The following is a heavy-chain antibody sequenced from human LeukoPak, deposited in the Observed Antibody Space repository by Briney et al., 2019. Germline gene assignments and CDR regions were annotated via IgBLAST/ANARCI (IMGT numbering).Heavy chain of an antibody. V-gene: IGHV4-59*01. CDR2: IQNRGST. D-gene: IGHD6-19*01. J-gene: IGHJ3*02. CDR1: GGSISSYY. CDR3: ARDRPGIAVAGDAFDI. Sequence: PSETLSLTCTVSGGSISSYYWSWIRQPPGKGLEWIGYIQNRGSTNYNPSLKSRVTLSVDTSKNQFSLKPTSVTAADTAVYYCARDRPGIAVAGDAFDIWGQGTMVTVSS.